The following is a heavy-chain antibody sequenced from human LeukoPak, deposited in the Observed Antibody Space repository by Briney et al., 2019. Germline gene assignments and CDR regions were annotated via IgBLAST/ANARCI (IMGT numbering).Heavy chain of an antibody. CDR1: GFTLSSFW. J-gene: IGHJ3*02. CDR2: IKQDGSEK. V-gene: IGHV3-7*03. Sequence: GGSLRLSCAVSGFTLSSFWMSWVRQAPGRGLEWVANIKQDGSEKYYVDSVKGRLTISRDNAKNSLYLQMNSLRAEDTAVYYCARGARYYGSDDAFDIWGQGTMVTVSS. CDR3: ARGARYYGSDDAFDI. D-gene: IGHD3-10*01.